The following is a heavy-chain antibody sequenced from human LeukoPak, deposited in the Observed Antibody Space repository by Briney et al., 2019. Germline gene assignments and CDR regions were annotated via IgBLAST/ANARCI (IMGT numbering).Heavy chain of an antibody. J-gene: IGHJ5*02. D-gene: IGHD6-19*01. Sequence: GGSLRLSCAASGFTFSSYSMNWVRQAPGKGLEWVSSISSSSSYIYYADSVKGRFTITRDNAKNSLYLQMNSLRAEDTAVYYCARGGYSSGWYNWFDPWGQGTLVTVSS. CDR2: ISSSSSYI. CDR1: GFTFSSYS. CDR3: ARGGYSSGWYNWFDP. V-gene: IGHV3-21*01.